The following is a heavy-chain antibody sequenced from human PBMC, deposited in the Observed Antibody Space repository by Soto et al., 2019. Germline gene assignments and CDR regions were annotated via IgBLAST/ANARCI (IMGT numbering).Heavy chain of an antibody. CDR1: GGSISSYY. J-gene: IGHJ6*02. CDR2: IYYSGST. D-gene: IGHD6-19*01. Sequence: PSETLSLTCTVSGGSISSYYWSWIRQPPGKGLEWIGYIYYSGSTNYNPSLKSRVTISVDTSKNQFSLKLSSVTAADTAVYYCARTDSSGFYVGDYYYYYGMDVWGQGTTVTVSS. V-gene: IGHV4-59*01. CDR3: ARTDSSGFYVGDYYYYYGMDV.